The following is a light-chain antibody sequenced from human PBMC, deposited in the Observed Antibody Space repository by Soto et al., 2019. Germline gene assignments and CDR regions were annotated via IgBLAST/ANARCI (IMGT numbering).Light chain of an antibody. CDR2: GAS. CDR3: HQRQYWPPIT. Sequence: EIVFTQSPATLSLSPGERATLSFRASQSVSSYLAWYQQKPGQAPRLLIYGASSRATGIPDRFSGSGSGTDFTLTISSLEPEDFAVYYCHQRQYWPPITFGQGTRLEI. CDR1: QSVSSY. J-gene: IGKJ5*01. V-gene: IGKV3-11*01.